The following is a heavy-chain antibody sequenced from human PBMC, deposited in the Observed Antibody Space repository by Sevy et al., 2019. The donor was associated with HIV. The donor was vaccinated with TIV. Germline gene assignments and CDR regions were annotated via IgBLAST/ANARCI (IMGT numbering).Heavy chain of an antibody. Sequence: SYFYNRRASVKVSCKASGYTFTSYAMNWVRQAPGQGLEWMGWINTNTGNPTYAQGFTGRFVFSLDTSVSTAYLQISSLKAEDTAVYYCARAYSSSWYSYYYYGMDVWGQGTTVTVSS. V-gene: IGHV7-4-1*02. D-gene: IGHD6-13*01. CDR2: INTNTGNP. CDR1: GYTFTSYA. J-gene: IGHJ6*02. CDR3: ARAYSSSWYSYYYYGMDV.